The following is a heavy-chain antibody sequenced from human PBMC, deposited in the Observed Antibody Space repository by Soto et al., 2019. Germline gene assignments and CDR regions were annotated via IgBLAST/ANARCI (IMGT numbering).Heavy chain of an antibody. CDR1: GGSISSSSYY. D-gene: IGHD6-19*01. Sequence: SETLSLTCTVSGGSISSSSYYWGWIRQPPGKGLEWIGSIYYSGSTYYNPSLKSRVTISVDTSKNQFSLKLSSVTAADTAVYYCASRTAVAGTDFDYWGQGTLVTVSS. CDR2: IYYSGST. CDR3: ASRTAVAGTDFDY. V-gene: IGHV4-39*01. J-gene: IGHJ4*02.